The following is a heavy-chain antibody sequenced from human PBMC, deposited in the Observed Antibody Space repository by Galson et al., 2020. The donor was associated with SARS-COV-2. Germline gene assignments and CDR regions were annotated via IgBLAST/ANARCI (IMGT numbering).Heavy chain of an antibody. J-gene: IGHJ6*02. CDR1: GGSISSYY. D-gene: IGHD6-19*01. V-gene: IGHV4-59*13. Sequence: SQTLSLTCTVPGGSISSYYWSWIRQPPGKGLEWLGYIYYSGSTNYNPSLKSRVTISVDTSKNQFSLKLSSVTAADTAVYYCARDSWVSSGLLEYYYYGMDVWGQGTTVTVSS. CDR2: IYYSGST. CDR3: ARDSWVSSGLLEYYYYGMDV.